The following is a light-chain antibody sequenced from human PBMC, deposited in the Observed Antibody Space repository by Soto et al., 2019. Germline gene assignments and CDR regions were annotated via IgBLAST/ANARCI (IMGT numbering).Light chain of an antibody. J-gene: IGKJ1*01. CDR3: QQYGSSGT. Sequence: IVVNQPPGTLSLTPGERATLSCRASQSVSNNYLAGYQQKPGQAPRLLIYGASNRATGIPDRFSGSGSGTDFTLTISRLEPEDFAVYYCQQYGSSGTFGQGTKVDI. V-gene: IGKV3-20*01. CDR1: QSVSNNY. CDR2: GAS.